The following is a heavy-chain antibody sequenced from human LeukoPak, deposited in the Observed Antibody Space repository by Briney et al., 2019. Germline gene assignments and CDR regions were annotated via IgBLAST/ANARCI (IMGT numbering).Heavy chain of an antibody. CDR2: IYYSGST. D-gene: IGHD1-26*01. Sequence: SETLSLTCTVSGGSISSSSYYWGWIRQPPGKGLEWIGSIYYSGSTYYNPSLKSRVTISVDTSKNQFSLKLSSVTAADTAVYYCATYLWELMPGYWGQGTLVTVSS. CDR1: GGSISSSSYY. J-gene: IGHJ4*02. V-gene: IGHV4-39*01. CDR3: ATYLWELMPGY.